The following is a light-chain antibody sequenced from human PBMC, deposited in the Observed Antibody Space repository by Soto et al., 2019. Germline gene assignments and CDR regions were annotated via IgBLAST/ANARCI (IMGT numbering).Light chain of an antibody. CDR2: ASS. J-gene: IGKJ4*01. CDR1: QGISSY. Sequence: VIWMTQSQSLLSSSTVYIFPISCLMSQGISSYLAWYQQKPGKAPEILIYASSTLQSGVKSRFSGSGSGTDFTLTISCMQYEDFETYYCKKYYSFHINFGGGNKGDIK. CDR3: KKYYSFHIN. V-gene: IGKV1D-8*01.